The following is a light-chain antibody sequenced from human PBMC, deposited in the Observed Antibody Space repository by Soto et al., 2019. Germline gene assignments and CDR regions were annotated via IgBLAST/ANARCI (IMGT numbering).Light chain of an antibody. CDR1: QSVSSY. Sequence: EIVLTQSPATLSLSPGERATLSCRASQSVSSYFAWYQQKPGQAPRLLIYDASNRATGIPDRISGSGSGTDFTLTISSLEPEDFAVYYCQQRSNWPLTFGGGTRVEIK. CDR3: QQRSNWPLT. CDR2: DAS. V-gene: IGKV3-11*01. J-gene: IGKJ4*01.